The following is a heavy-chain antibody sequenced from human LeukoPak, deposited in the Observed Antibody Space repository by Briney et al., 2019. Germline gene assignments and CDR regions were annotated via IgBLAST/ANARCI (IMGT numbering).Heavy chain of an antibody. D-gene: IGHD3-10*01. V-gene: IGHV3-30*03. CDR2: ISYDGSNK. CDR3: ATWFGEDAFDI. CDR1: GFTFSSYG. J-gene: IGHJ3*02. Sequence: GGSLRLSCAASGFTFSSYGMHWVRQAPGKGLEWVAVISYDGSNKYYADSVKGRFTISRDNAKNSLYLQMNSLRAEDTVVYYCATWFGEDAFDIWGQGTMVTVSS.